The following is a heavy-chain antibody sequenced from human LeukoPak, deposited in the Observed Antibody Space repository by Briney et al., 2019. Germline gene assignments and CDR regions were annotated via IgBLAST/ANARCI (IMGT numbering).Heavy chain of an antibody. CDR3: ARGDITTGGAPFDH. CDR1: GESFSGYY. J-gene: IGHJ4*02. D-gene: IGHD2-21*01. V-gene: IGHV4-34*01. Sequence: SETLSLTCAVYGESFSGYYWTWIRQPPGKRLEWIGEINHRGSTNYNPSLKSRVIISVDTSKDQFSLRLNSVTAADTAIHYCARGDITTGGAPFDHWGQGSLVTVSS. CDR2: INHRGST.